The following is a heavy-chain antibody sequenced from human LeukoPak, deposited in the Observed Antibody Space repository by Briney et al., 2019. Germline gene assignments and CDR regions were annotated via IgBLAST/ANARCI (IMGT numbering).Heavy chain of an antibody. Sequence: PGGSLRLSCAASGFTFTNYAMHWVRQTPGKGLEWVALISSDGSKNIYADPVKGRFTVSRDNFKNTLYLQMNSLRAEDTALYYCARKLWHRNDCWGQGTLVTVSS. CDR3: ARKLWHRNDC. CDR1: GFTFTNYA. CDR2: ISSDGSKN. J-gene: IGHJ4*02. D-gene: IGHD3-16*01. V-gene: IGHV3-30*03.